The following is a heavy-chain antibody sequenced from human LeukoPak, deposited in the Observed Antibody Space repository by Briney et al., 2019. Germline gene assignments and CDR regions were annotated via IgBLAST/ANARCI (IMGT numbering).Heavy chain of an antibody. CDR1: GYTFTSYG. CDR3: ARDGLAHYYGSGSYV. Sequence: ASVKVSCKVSGYTFTSYGISWVRQAPGQGLEWMGWISAYNGNTNYAQKLQGRVTMTTDTSTSTAYMELRSLRSDDTAVYYCARDGLAHYYGSGSYVWGQGTLVTVSS. D-gene: IGHD3-10*01. J-gene: IGHJ4*02. CDR2: ISAYNGNT. V-gene: IGHV1-18*01.